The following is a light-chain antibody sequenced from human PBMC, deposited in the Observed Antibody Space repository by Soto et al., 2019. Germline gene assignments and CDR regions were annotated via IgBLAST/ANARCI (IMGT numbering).Light chain of an antibody. CDR1: ISDVGGYNY. V-gene: IGLV2-14*01. J-gene: IGLJ7*01. CDR3: TSYTSSSTLDV. CDR2: DVS. Sequence: QSALTQPASVSGSTEQSITSSCTGTISDVGGYNYVSWYQQHPGKAPKLMIYDVSNRPSGVSNRFSGSKSGNTASLTISGLQAEDEADYYCTSYTSSSTLDVFGSGTQLTVL.